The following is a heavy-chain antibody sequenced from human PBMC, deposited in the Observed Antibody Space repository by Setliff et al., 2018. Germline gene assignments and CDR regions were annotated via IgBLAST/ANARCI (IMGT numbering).Heavy chain of an antibody. D-gene: IGHD1-26*01. J-gene: IGHJ4*02. CDR3: ARDLVGATADF. CDR1: GFTFDNYW. V-gene: IGHV3-7*01. Sequence: GGSLRLSCVASGFTFDNYWMGWVRQPPGKGLEWVANIKPDGTETYYADSVKGRFTISRDNAKNTVYLQMNSLRAEDTAVYYCARDLVGATADFWGQGTLVTVSS. CDR2: IKPDGTET.